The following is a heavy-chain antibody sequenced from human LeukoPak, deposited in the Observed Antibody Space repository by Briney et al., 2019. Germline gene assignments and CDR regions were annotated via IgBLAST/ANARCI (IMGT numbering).Heavy chain of an antibody. D-gene: IGHD6-13*01. Sequence: ASETLSLTXTVSGGSISSYYWSWIRQPPGKGLEWIGYIYYSGSTNYNPSLKSRVTISVDTSKNQFSLKLSSFAAAATAVFSCSREGGDIAAAGTPYYFDYWGQGTLVTVSS. V-gene: IGHV4-59*01. CDR1: GGSISSYY. CDR2: IYYSGST. CDR3: SREGGDIAAAGTPYYFDY. J-gene: IGHJ4*02.